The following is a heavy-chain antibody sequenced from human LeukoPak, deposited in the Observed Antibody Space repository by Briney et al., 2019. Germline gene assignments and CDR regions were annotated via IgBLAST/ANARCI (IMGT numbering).Heavy chain of an antibody. CDR3: ARGSDSILRQYY. CDR2: INDIGNT. J-gene: IGHJ4*02. CDR1: GDSFSGYY. Sequence: SETLSLTCAVYGDSFSGYYWSWIRQPPGKGLEWIWEINDIGNTNYNPSLKGRVTISIDTSMNQMSLKLNSVTAADTAVYYCARGSDSILRQYYWCQGTLVTVSS. V-gene: IGHV4-34*01. D-gene: IGHD3-22*01.